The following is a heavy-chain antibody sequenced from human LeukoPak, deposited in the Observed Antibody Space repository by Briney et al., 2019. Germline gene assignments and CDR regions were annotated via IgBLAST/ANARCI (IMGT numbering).Heavy chain of an antibody. CDR3: ARSGGYYYDSSGMPFDY. J-gene: IGHJ4*02. CDR1: GGSISSGGYS. CDR2: IYHSGST. V-gene: IGHV4-30-2*01. D-gene: IGHD3-22*01. Sequence: PSQTLSLTCAVYGGSISSGGYSWSWIRQPPGKGLEWIGYIYHSGSTYYNPSLKSRVTISVDRSKNQFSLKLSSVTAADTAVYYCARSGGYYYDSSGMPFDYWGQGTLVTASS.